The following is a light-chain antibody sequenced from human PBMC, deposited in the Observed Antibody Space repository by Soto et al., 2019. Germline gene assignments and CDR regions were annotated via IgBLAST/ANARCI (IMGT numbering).Light chain of an antibody. CDR2: DAS. V-gene: IGKV3-11*01. J-gene: IGKJ2*01. CDR3: QQRSNWPYT. Sequence: EIVLTQSPATLSLSPGERATLSCRASQSVSSYLAWYQQKPGQAPRLLIYDASNRATGIPARLSGSGSGTDFTLTISSLEPEDFAVYCCQQRSNWPYTFGQGTKLEIK. CDR1: QSVSSY.